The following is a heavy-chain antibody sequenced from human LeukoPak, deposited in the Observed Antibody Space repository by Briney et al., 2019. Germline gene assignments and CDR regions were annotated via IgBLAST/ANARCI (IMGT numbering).Heavy chain of an antibody. J-gene: IGHJ4*02. CDR1: GYTFTNYA. Sequence: ASVKVSCKASGYTFTNYAIHWVRQAPGQRLEWMGWINAGNGDTKYSQEFQGRVTITRDTSANTAYMQLSSLRSEDMAVYYCARAGGYCGRISCPYYFDYWGQGSLVAVSS. V-gene: IGHV1-3*03. CDR2: INAGNGDT. D-gene: IGHD2-15*01. CDR3: ARAGGYCGRISCPYYFDY.